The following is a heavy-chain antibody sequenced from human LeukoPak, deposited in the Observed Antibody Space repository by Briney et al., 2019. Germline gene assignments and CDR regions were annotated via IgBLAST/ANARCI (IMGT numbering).Heavy chain of an antibody. D-gene: IGHD1-1*01. CDR2: ISNDGRNK. J-gene: IGHJ4*02. V-gene: IGHV3-30*18. CDR1: GFTFSSYD. Sequence: PGGSLRLSCAASGFTFSSYDMHWVRQTPGKGLEWVSAISNDGRNKFYADSVKGRFAISRDNSQNTLYLQMNSLRAEDTAVYYCANWNGYVKNWHGPFDYWGQGTLVTVSS. CDR3: ANWNGYVKNWHGPFDY.